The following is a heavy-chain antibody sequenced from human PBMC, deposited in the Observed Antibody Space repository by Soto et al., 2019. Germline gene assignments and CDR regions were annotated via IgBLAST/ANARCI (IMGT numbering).Heavy chain of an antibody. J-gene: IGHJ4*02. Sequence: SETLSLTCTVSGGSISSSSDYWGWIRQPPGKGLEWIGSIYYSGSTYYNPSLKSRVTISVDTSKNQFSLKLSSVTAADTAVYYCARHKKGSSGSSAPFDYWGQGTLVTVSS. CDR3: ARHKKGSSGSSAPFDY. CDR1: GGSISSSSDY. CDR2: IYYSGST. V-gene: IGHV4-39*01. D-gene: IGHD6-6*01.